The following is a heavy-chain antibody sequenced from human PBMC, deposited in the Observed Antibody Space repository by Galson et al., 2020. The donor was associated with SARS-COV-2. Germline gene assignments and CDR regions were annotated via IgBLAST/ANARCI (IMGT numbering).Heavy chain of an antibody. V-gene: IGHV3-30*02. CDR3: AKEVNTNYGDYIY. CDR1: GFTFSSYG. J-gene: IGHJ4*02. CDR2: IRYDGSNK. Sequence: GESLKISCAASGFTFSSYGMHWVRQAPGKGLEWVAFIRYDGSNKYYADSVKGRFTISRDNSKNTLYLQMNSLRAEDTAVYYCAKEVNTNYGDYIYWGQGTLVTVSS. D-gene: IGHD4-17*01.